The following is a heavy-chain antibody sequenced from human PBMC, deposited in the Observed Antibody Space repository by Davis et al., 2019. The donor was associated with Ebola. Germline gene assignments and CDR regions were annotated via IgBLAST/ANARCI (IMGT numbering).Heavy chain of an antibody. CDR2: ISGSGGST. D-gene: IGHD1-26*01. J-gene: IGHJ4*02. CDR1: GFTFSSYS. CDR3: AKVSVGTTKD. V-gene: IGHV3-23*01. Sequence: GESLKISCAASGFTFSSYSMNWVRQAPGKGLEWVSAISGSGGSTYYADSVKGRFTISRDNSKNTLYLQMNSLRAEDTAVYYCAKVSVGTTKDWGQGTLVTVSP.